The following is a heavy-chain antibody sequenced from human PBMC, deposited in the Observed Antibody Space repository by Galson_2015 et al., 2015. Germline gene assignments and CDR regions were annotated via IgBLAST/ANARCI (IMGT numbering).Heavy chain of an antibody. J-gene: IGHJ6*03. CDR2: NPSGGST. V-gene: IGHV1-46*01. D-gene: IGHD6-25*01. Sequence: NPSGGSTSYAQKFQGRVTMTRDTSTSTVYMELSSLRSEDTAVYYCASSRYYYYMDVWGKGTTVTVSS. CDR3: ASSRYYYYMDV.